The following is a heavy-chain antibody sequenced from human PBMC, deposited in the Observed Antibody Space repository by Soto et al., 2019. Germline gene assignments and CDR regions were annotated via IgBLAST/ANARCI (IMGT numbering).Heavy chain of an antibody. D-gene: IGHD4-17*01. CDR2: ISDSGDST. CDR3: AKDRAWGRRVTTRFDY. J-gene: IGHJ4*02. CDR1: GFTFSTYG. Sequence: EVQLLESGGNLVQPGGSLRLSCAASGFTFSTYGMTWVRQAPGKGLEWVSSISDSGDSTYYADSVKGRFTISRDNSKNTLFLQMNSLRAEDTAVYYCAKDRAWGRRVTTRFDYWGQGALVTVSS. V-gene: IGHV3-23*01.